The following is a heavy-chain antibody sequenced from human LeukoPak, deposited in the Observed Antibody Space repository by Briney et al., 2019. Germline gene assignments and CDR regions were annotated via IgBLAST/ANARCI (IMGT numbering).Heavy chain of an antibody. CDR2: IYYSGST. J-gene: IGHJ5*02. CDR1: GFTFSSYA. Sequence: GSLRLSCAASGFTFSSYAMSWVRQAPGKGLEWIGYIYYSGSTNYNPSLKSRVTISVDTSKNQFSLKLSSVTAADTAVYYCARGQWELLGWFDPWGQGTLVTVSS. CDR3: ARGQWELLGWFDP. D-gene: IGHD1-26*01. V-gene: IGHV4-59*01.